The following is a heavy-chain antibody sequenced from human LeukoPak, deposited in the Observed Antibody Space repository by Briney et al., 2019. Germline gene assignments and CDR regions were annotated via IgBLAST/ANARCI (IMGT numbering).Heavy chain of an antibody. CDR2: IIPIFGTA. CDR3: ARGGCSSTSCYYYYYMDV. Sequence: SVKVSCKASGGTFSSYAISWVRQAPGQGLEWMGGIIPIFGTANYAQKFQGRVTITADESTSTAYMELSSLRSEDTAVYYCARGGCSSTSCYYYYYMDVWGKGTTVTVSS. J-gene: IGHJ6*03. V-gene: IGHV1-69*01. D-gene: IGHD2-2*01. CDR1: GGTFSSYA.